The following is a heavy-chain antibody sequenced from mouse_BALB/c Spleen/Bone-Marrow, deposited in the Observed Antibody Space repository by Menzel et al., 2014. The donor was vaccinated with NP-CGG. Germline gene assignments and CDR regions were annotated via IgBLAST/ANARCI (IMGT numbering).Heavy chain of an antibody. CDR3: ARVIYSSSYIVDV. D-gene: IGHD1-1*01. V-gene: IGHV1S81*02. CDR2: INPSNGRT. J-gene: IGHJ4*01. CDR1: GYTFTGYW. Sequence: VQLQQSGAELVKPGASVKLSCKASGYTFTGYWMHWVKQRPGQGLEWIGEINPSNGRTTYNEKFKSMATLTVDKSSSTAYMQLSSLTSEDSAVFYCARVIYSSSYIVDVWGQGTAVTVSS.